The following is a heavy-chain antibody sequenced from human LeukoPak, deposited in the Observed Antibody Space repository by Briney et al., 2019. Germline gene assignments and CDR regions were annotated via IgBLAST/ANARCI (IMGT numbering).Heavy chain of an antibody. D-gene: IGHD3-22*01. J-gene: IGHJ4*02. V-gene: IGHV3-48*02. Sequence: PGGSLRLSCAASGFTFSSCTMNWVRQAPGKGLEWVSYISSSTSTIYYADSVKGRFTISRDNAKNSLYLQMNSLRDEDTAVYYCARDPDNSYYYDSSGYYGFDYWGQGTLVTVSS. CDR1: GFTFSSCT. CDR3: ARDPDNSYYYDSSGYYGFDY. CDR2: ISSSTSTI.